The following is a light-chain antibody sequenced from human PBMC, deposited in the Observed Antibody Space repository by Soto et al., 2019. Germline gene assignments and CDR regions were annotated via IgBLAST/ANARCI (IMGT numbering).Light chain of an antibody. CDR1: SSNIGAGYD. CDR3: QSYDSSLSGSRV. V-gene: IGLV1-40*01. CDR2: GNS. J-gene: IGLJ1*01. Sequence: QSVLTQPPSVSGAPGQRVTISCTGRSSNIGAGYDVHWYQQLPGTAPKLLIYGNSNRPSGVPDRFSGSKSGTSGSLAITGLQAEDEADYYCQSYDSSLSGSRVFGTGTKLTVL.